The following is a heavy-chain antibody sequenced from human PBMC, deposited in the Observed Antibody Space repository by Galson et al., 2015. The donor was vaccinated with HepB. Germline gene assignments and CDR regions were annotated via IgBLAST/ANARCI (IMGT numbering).Heavy chain of an antibody. CDR3: ARGSLISGSYSEPDFDY. CDR2: ISSSSSTI. Sequence: SLRLSCAASGFTFSSYSMNWVRQAPGKGLEWVSYISSSSSTIYYADSVKGRFTISRDNAKNSLYLQMNSLRAEDTAVYYCARGSLISGSYSEPDFDYWGQGTLVTVSS. V-gene: IGHV3-48*01. CDR1: GFTFSSYS. J-gene: IGHJ4*02. D-gene: IGHD1-26*01.